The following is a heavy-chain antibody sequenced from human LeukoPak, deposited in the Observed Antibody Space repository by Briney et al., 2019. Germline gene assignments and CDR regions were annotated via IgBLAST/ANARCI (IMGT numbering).Heavy chain of an antibody. CDR3: ARGLDYGDLTPGY. D-gene: IGHD4-17*01. Sequence: GGSLRLSCAASGFTVSSNYMSWVRQAPGKGLEWVSVIYSGGSTYYADSVKGRFTISRDNFKNTLYLQMNSLRAEDTAVYYCARGLDYGDLTPGYWGQGTLVTVSS. CDR1: GFTVSSNY. CDR2: IYSGGST. J-gene: IGHJ4*02. V-gene: IGHV3-53*01.